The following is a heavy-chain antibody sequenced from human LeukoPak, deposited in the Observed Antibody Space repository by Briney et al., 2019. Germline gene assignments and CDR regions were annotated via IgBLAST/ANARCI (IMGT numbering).Heavy chain of an antibody. CDR3: ARALWYQSWFDP. Sequence: PSETLSLTCTVSGGSISSYYWSWIRQPPGKGLEWIGYIYYSGSTNYNPSLKSRVTISVDTSKNQFSLKLSSVTAADTAVYYCARALWYQSWFDPWGQGTLVTVSS. CDR2: IYYSGST. V-gene: IGHV4-59*01. CDR1: GGSISSYY. J-gene: IGHJ5*02. D-gene: IGHD3-10*01.